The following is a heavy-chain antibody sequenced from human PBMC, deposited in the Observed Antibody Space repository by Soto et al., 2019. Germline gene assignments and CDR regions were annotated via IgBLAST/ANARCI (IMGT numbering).Heavy chain of an antibody. J-gene: IGHJ4*02. V-gene: IGHV4-34*02. CDR3: ARWNYHHYFSTNFKTSYYCDS. Sequence: QVQLQQWGAGLLKPSETLSLTCTVSGGSFNAYYWNWIRQPPGKGLGWIGKINHRGSTDYNASLKSRVTMSVDMSKNQYSLNMTSVTAADTALYYCARWNYHHYFSTNFKTSYYCDSWGQGSLVTVSS. D-gene: IGHD1-7*01. CDR2: INHRGST. CDR1: GGSFNAYY.